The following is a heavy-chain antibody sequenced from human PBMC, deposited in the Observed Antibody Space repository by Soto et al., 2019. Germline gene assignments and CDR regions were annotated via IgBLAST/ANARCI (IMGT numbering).Heavy chain of an antibody. J-gene: IGHJ4*02. CDR2: IYHSGST. CDR3: ARGETQQQRDY. V-gene: IGHV4-4*02. D-gene: IGHD6-13*01. CDR1: GDSITSDRW. Sequence: SETMSVTCAVSGDSITSDRWWSWIRQPPGKGLQWIGEIYHSGSTKYNPSLKSRVIISVDKSKNQFSLKLSSVTAAHTAVYYCARGETQQQRDYWGQGTLVTVSS.